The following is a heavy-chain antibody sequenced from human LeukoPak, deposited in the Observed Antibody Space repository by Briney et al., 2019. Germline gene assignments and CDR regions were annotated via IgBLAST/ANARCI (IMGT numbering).Heavy chain of an antibody. V-gene: IGHV1-24*01. CDR1: GYTLTELS. Sequence: ASVKVSCKVSGYTLTELSMHWVRQAPGKGLEWMGGFDPEDGETIYAQKFQGRVTMTEDTSTDTAYMELSSLRSEDTAVYYCATWPVCSSTSCCPLNCRAFDIWGQGTMVTVSS. J-gene: IGHJ3*02. CDR3: ATWPVCSSTSCCPLNCRAFDI. CDR2: FDPEDGET. D-gene: IGHD2-2*01.